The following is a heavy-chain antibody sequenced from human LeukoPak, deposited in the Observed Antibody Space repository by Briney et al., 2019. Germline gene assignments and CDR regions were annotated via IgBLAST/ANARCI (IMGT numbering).Heavy chain of an antibody. CDR2: IYYSAST. Sequence: SETLSLTCTFAASSISSYYWSWIRQPPGKGLGWIGYIYYSASTNYNPSLKSRVTISVDTSKNQFSLKLSSVTAADTAVYYCARRVRGYDILAGYYSYYFDYWGQGTLVTVSS. CDR1: ASSISSYY. D-gene: IGHD3-9*01. CDR3: ARRVRGYDILAGYYSYYFDY. V-gene: IGHV4-59*01. J-gene: IGHJ4*02.